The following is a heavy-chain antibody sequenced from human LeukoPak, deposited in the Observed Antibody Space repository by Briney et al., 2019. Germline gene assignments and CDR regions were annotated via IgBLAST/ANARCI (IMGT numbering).Heavy chain of an antibody. CDR1: VFTFSSYA. CDR2: ISGSGGST. Sequence: GGPLRLSCAPSVFTFSSYAMRWVRQAPGKALEGVSVISGSGGSTYYADSVKRRFTISRDNSKNTLYLQMNSLRAEDTAVYYCAKAGGSDFDYWGEGTLVTVSS. J-gene: IGHJ4*02. CDR3: AKAGGSDFDY. V-gene: IGHV3-23*01. D-gene: IGHD3-10*01.